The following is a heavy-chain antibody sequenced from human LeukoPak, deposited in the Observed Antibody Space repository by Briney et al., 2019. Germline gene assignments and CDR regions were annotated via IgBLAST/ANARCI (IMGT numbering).Heavy chain of an antibody. CDR2: ISSSSSYI. CDR3: AGDSGSPTYYLDY. V-gene: IGHV3-21*01. Sequence: GGSLRLSCAASGFTFSSYSMNWVRQAPGKGLECVSSISSSSSYIYYADSVKGRFTISRDNANNSLYLQMNSLRAEDTAVYYCAGDSGSPTYYLDYCGQGSLVTVSS. J-gene: IGHJ4*02. CDR1: GFTFSSYS. D-gene: IGHD6-19*01.